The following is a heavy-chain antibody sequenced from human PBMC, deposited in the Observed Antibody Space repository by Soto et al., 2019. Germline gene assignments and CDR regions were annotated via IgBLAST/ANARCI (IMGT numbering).Heavy chain of an antibody. V-gene: IGHV3-23*01. CDR3: AKIGGLHTAIYYYYYYMDV. CDR2: IGGSGGST. CDR1: GFTFSSYA. Sequence: PGGSLRLSCAASGFTFSSYAMSWVRQAPGKGLEWVSAIGGSGGSTYYADSVKGRFTISRDNSKNTLYLQMDSLRAEDTAVYYCAKIGGLHTAIYYYYYYMDVWGKGTTVTVSS. J-gene: IGHJ6*03. D-gene: IGHD3-16*01.